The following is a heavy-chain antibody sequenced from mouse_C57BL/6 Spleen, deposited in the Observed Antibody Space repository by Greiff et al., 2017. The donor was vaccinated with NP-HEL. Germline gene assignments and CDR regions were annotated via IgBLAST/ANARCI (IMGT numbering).Heavy chain of an antibody. CDR1: GFTFSSYT. CDR3: ARRGYGYHYFDY. D-gene: IGHD2-2*01. CDR2: ISGGGGNT. J-gene: IGHJ2*01. V-gene: IGHV5-9*01. Sequence: EVQGVESGGGLVKPGGSLKLSCAASGFTFSSYTMSWVRQTPEKRLEWVATISGGGGNTYYPDSVKGRFTISRDNAKNTLYLQMSSLRSEDTALYYCARRGYGYHYFDYWGQGTTLTVSS.